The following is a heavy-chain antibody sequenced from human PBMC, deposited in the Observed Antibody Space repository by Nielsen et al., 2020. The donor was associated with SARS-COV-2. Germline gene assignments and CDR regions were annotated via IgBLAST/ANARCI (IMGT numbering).Heavy chain of an antibody. CDR2: IDTDGSRT. CDR3: ARRWYGSGSDREAFDS. J-gene: IGHJ3*02. D-gene: IGHD3-10*01. Sequence: GESLKISCTTSGFTFTNYEINWVLQAPGCSLASFARIDTDGSRTTYADSVKGRFTISSDNAENTLYLQMNSLRAEDTAVYYCARRWYGSGSDREAFDSWAREIMDNISS. V-gene: IGHV3-74*03. CDR1: GFTFTNYE.